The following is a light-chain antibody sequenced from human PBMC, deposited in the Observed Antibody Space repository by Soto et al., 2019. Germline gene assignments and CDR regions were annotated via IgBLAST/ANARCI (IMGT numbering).Light chain of an antibody. V-gene: IGLV2-11*01. CDR1: SSDVGGYIY. CDR2: DVS. Sequence: QSVLTQPRSVSGSPGQSVTISCTGTSSDVGGYIYVSWYQPYPAKAPKVMIYDVSRRPSGVPDRFSGSKSGNTASLTISGLQAEDEAVYYCCSYAGNKTVVFGGGTKLTVL. CDR3: CSYAGNKTVV. J-gene: IGLJ3*02.